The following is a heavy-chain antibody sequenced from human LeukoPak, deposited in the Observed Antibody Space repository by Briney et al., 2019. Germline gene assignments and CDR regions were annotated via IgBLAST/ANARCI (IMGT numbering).Heavy chain of an antibody. CDR1: GFTCSDYT. V-gene: IGHV3-21*04. Sequence: GGSLRLSCAASGFTCSDYTMNWVRQAPGKGLEWVSSISGGSRSIYYVDSVKGRFTISRDNAKNSLYLQVNSLRAEDTAIYYCARDYFYCGGDCFVDYWGQGTLVTVSS. CDR3: ARDYFYCGGDCFVDY. CDR2: ISGGSRSI. J-gene: IGHJ4*02. D-gene: IGHD2-21*02.